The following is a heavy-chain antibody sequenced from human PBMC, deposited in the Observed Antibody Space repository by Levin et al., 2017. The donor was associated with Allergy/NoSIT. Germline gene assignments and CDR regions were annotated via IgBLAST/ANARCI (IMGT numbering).Heavy chain of an antibody. Sequence: PGGSLRLSCDASGFTFGPYSMAWVRQAPGKGLEWVSSISGNSDYIFYADSVRGRFTSSRDNAKSSLHLQMNSLRAEDTAMYYCARVCSSIGCHTRHFDYWGQGILVTVSS. CDR2: ISGNSDYI. D-gene: IGHD2-2*02. V-gene: IGHV3-21*01. CDR1: GFTFGPYS. J-gene: IGHJ4*02. CDR3: ARVCSSIGCHTRHFDY.